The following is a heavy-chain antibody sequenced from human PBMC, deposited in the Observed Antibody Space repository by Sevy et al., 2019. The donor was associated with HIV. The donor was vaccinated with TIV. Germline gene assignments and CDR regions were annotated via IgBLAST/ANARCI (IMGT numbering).Heavy chain of an antibody. D-gene: IGHD1-1*01. CDR3: ARDSTTRPRVLDY. Sequence: KQSQTLSLTCSVSGGSISSYFWTWVRQSPGKGLEWIGTIYFTGNTDYSPSLKSRVTLSLDTSKSQFSLTLKSVTAADTAIYFCARDSTTRPRVLDYWGQRTLVTVSS. V-gene: IGHV4-59*01. J-gene: IGHJ4*02. CDR2: IYFTGNT. CDR1: GGSISSYF.